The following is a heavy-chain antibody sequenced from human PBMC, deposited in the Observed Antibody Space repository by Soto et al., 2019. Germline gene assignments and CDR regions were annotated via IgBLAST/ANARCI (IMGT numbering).Heavy chain of an antibody. CDR2: IIPIFGTA. Sequence: SVKVSCKASGGTFSSYAISWVRQAPGQGLEWMGGIIPIFGTANYAQKFQGRVTMTANESTSTAYMELSSLRSEDTAVYYCARGRRGDTLYPRGNWFDPWGQGTLVTVSS. CDR1: GGTFSSYA. V-gene: IGHV1-69*13. D-gene: IGHD2-21*02. CDR3: ARGRRGDTLYPRGNWFDP. J-gene: IGHJ5*02.